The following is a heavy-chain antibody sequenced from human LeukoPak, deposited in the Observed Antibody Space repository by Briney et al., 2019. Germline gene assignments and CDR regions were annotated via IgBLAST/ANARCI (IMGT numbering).Heavy chain of an antibody. CDR2: ISSSGSTI. Sequence: GGSLRLSCAASGFTFSDYYMGWIRQAPGKGLEWVSYISSSGSTIYYADSVKGRFTISRDNAKNSLYLQMNSLRAEDTAVYYCARVPYSSRLDYWGQGTLVTVSS. CDR3: ARVPYSSRLDY. V-gene: IGHV3-11*04. D-gene: IGHD6-13*01. CDR1: GFTFSDYY. J-gene: IGHJ4*02.